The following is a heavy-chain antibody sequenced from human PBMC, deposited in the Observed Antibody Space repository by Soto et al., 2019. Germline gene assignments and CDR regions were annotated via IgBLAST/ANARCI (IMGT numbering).Heavy chain of an antibody. J-gene: IGHJ6*02. CDR3: ARTSAAGKYYYGMDV. CDR1: GYSFTSYW. V-gene: IGHV5-51*01. Sequence: EVQLVQSGAEVKKPGESLKISCKGSGYSFTSYWIGWVRQMPGKGLEWMGIIYPGDSDTRYSPSFQGQVTISADKSIGTAYLQWSSLKASDTAMYYCARTSAAGKYYYGMDVWGQGTTVTVCS. CDR2: IYPGDSDT. D-gene: IGHD6-13*01.